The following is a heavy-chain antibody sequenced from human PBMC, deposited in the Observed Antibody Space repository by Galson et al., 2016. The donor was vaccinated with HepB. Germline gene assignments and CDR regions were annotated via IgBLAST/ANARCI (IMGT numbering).Heavy chain of an antibody. J-gene: IGHJ4*02. CDR2: IYYSGTT. Sequence: LRLSCAASGFTFSSYSMNWVRQPPGKGLEWIGYIYYSGTTYYNPSLKSRIAMSIDTSKDQISLTMTSVTAADTAVYYCARLYVGWGHYRFDSWGQGSLLIVSS. CDR1: GFTFSSYS. V-gene: IGHV4-30-4*08. D-gene: IGHD3-16*02. CDR3: ARLYVGWGHYRFDS.